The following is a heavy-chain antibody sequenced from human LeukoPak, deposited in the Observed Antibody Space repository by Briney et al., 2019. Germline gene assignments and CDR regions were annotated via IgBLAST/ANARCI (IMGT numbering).Heavy chain of an antibody. CDR2: IYYSRST. CDR3: ARETYDYVWVYDY. CDR1: GGSISSSRDY. D-gene: IGHD3-16*01. J-gene: IGHJ4*02. V-gene: IGHV4-39*02. Sequence: SETLSLTCTVSGGSISSSRDYWGWIRQPPGKGLEWIGSIYYSRSTYYNPSLKSRVTISVDTSKNQFSLKLSSVTAADTAVYYCARETYDYVWVYDYWGQGTLVTVSS.